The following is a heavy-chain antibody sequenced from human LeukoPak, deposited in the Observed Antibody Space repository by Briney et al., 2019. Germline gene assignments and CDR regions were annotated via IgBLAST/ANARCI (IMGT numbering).Heavy chain of an antibody. V-gene: IGHV3-7*01. D-gene: IGHD3-9*01. Sequence: GGSLRLSCAASGITFSSYMLTWVRQAPGKGLEWVANIKQDGSEKYYVDSVEGRFTISRDNAKNTLYLQMNTLRVEDTAVYYCTRDLMDYDVSTGLHHYYMDVWGQGTTVTVSS. CDR3: TRDLMDYDVSTGLHHYYMDV. J-gene: IGHJ6*02. CDR2: IKQDGSEK. CDR1: GITFSSYM.